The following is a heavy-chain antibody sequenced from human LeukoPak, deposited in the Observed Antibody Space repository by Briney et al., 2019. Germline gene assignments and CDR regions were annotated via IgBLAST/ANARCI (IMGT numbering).Heavy chain of an antibody. CDR2: IYYSGST. J-gene: IGHJ4*02. D-gene: IGHD4-17*01. Sequence: SQTLSLTCTVAGGSISSGGYYWSWIRQHPGKGLEWIGYIYYSGSTYYNPSLKSRVTISVDTSKNQFSLKLSSVTAADTAVYYCAREIRPTVTTLGPHYYFDYWGQGPWSPSPQ. V-gene: IGHV4-31*03. CDR1: GGSISSGGYY. CDR3: AREIRPTVTTLGPHYYFDY.